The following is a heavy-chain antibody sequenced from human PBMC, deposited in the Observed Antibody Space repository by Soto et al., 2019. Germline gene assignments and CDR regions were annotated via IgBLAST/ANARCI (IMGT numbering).Heavy chain of an antibody. J-gene: IGHJ4*02. Sequence: EVQLLESGGTLVQLGGSLRLSCAASGFTFSNYAMSWVRQAPGKGLEWVSAISSSGRQTYYADSVRGRFTILRDNSKNALYLQMSSLRAGDTAVYYCAKDRTTFGVINQYFFDSWGQGTLVAVSS. D-gene: IGHD3-3*01. CDR1: GFTFSNYA. CDR3: AKDRTTFGVINQYFFDS. V-gene: IGHV3-23*01. CDR2: ISSSGRQT.